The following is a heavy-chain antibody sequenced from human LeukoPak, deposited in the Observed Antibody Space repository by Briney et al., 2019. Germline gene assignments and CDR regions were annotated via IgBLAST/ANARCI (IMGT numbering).Heavy chain of an antibody. V-gene: IGHV4-39*01. CDR2: GFYSWST. CDR1: GGSISSSSYY. J-gene: IGHJ4*02. D-gene: IGHD6-13*01. CDR3: ASRTGTAGGNHFDY. Sequence: SETLSLTCTVPGGSISSSSYYWACIRLPPGKGLGWIGSGFYSWSTHYNPPLKRRVTISVDTSKKQFSLKLSSVTAADTAVFFCASRTGTAGGNHFDYWGQGTLVTVSS.